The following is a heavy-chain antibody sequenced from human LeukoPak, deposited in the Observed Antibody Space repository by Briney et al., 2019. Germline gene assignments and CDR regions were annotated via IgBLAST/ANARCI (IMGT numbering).Heavy chain of an antibody. Sequence: PGGSLRLSCAASGFIFSNYAMSWVRQAPGKGLEWVSSISSSSSYIYYADSVKGRFTISRDNAKNSLYLQMNSLRAEDTAVYYCARDWHYYDSSGYLLNWGQGTLVTVSS. D-gene: IGHD3-22*01. CDR3: ARDWHYYDSSGYLLN. CDR2: ISSSSSYI. V-gene: IGHV3-21*01. CDR1: GFIFSNYA. J-gene: IGHJ4*02.